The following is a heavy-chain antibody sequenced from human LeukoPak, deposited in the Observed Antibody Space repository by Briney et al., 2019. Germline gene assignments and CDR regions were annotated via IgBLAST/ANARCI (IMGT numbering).Heavy chain of an antibody. J-gene: IGHJ2*01. CDR3: AKPRAMTTGVGRYFDL. CDR1: GFTFTSYA. Sequence: GGSLRPSCAASGFTFTSYAMSWIRQAPGKGLEWVSAISGGGEDTYYPDSVKGRFTISRDNSKNTLYLQMNSLRAEDTAIYYCAKPRAMTTGVGRYFDLWGRGTLVTVSS. CDR2: ISGGGEDT. D-gene: IGHD1-1*01. V-gene: IGHV3-23*01.